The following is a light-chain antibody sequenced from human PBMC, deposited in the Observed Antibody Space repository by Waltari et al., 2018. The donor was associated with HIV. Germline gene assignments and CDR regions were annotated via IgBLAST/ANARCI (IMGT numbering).Light chain of an antibody. CDR1: SSDVGGYDY. V-gene: IGLV2-11*01. CDR3: CSYASNYILI. J-gene: IGLJ2*01. CDR2: DVS. Sequence: QSALTQPRSVSGSPGQSVTISCTGTSSDVGGYDYVSWYQQHPGKAPKVIISDVSRRPAGVPDRVSASKSGNTASLTISGLQAAYEADYFCCSYASNYILIFGGGTKLTVL.